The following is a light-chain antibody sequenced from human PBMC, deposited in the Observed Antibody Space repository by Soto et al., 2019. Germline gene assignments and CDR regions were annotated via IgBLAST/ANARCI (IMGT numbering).Light chain of an antibody. V-gene: IGKV3-20*01. CDR1: QSLGYGS. CDR3: QKDGSSLP. Sequence: EIVLTQSPGPLSLSPGERATLTCRASQSLGYGSIAWDQQRPGQAPRLLIYGASTRATGIPNRFSVSGSGTDYTLTITRLEPEDFAIYYCQKDGSSLPFGGGTKVEIK. J-gene: IGKJ4*01. CDR2: GAS.